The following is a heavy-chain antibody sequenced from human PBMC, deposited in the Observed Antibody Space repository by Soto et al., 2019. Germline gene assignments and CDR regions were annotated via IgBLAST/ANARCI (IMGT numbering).Heavy chain of an antibody. CDR1: GGSVSDKTYY. CDR3: ARTTAVPNTLRSRYFFDY. Sequence: SETLSLTCSVSGGSVSDKTYYWSWIRQPPGKRLEWTGYVYYSGTTNYNPSLKSRVTISVDLSKNRFSLRLSSVTTADTALYYCARTTAVPNTLRSRYFFDYWGQGTLVTVSS. CDR2: VYYSGTT. D-gene: IGHD4-17*01. J-gene: IGHJ4*02. V-gene: IGHV4-61*01.